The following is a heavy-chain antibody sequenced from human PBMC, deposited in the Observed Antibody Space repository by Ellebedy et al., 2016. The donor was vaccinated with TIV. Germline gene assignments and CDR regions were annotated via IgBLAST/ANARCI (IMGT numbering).Heavy chain of an antibody. CDR3: ARDLRVLTPYFDV. Sequence: SETLSLTCIVSGDAVSASAYWAWVRQPPGRGLEWIGTVSYTGSTYYNESLKGRITMNVDTSINQFSVDLSSVTAADTAVYYCARDLRVLTPYFDVWGRGTLVTVSS. D-gene: IGHD2-15*01. V-gene: IGHV4-39*07. CDR1: GDAVSASAY. CDR2: VSYTGST. J-gene: IGHJ2*01.